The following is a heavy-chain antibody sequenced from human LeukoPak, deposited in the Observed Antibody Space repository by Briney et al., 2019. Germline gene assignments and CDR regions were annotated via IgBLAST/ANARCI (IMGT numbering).Heavy chain of an antibody. J-gene: IGHJ5*02. V-gene: IGHV1-46*01. CDR3: AKSFPLGYYGSGSYYNWFDP. D-gene: IGHD3-10*01. Sequence: GASVKVSCKASGYTFTSYYMQWVRQAPGQGLEWMGIINPSGGSTSYAQKFQGRVTMTRDTSTSTVYMELRRLRSDDTAVYYCAKSFPLGYYGSGSYYNWFDPWGQGTLVSVSS. CDR2: INPSGGST. CDR1: GYTFTSYY.